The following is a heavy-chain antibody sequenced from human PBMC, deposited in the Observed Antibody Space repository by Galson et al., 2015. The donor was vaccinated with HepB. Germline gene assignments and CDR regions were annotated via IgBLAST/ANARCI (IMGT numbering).Heavy chain of an antibody. Sequence: SLRLSCAASGFSLSDYSLNWVRQAPGKGLEWISFISRSSRIRYYAESVEGRFTISRDSAKNSLYLQMNSLRDEDTAIYYCARDAEYASAWGLGDFAMDVWGQGTTVTVSS. CDR2: ISRSSRIR. D-gene: IGHD6-19*01. CDR3: ARDAEYASAWGLGDFAMDV. J-gene: IGHJ6*02. V-gene: IGHV3-48*02. CDR1: GFSLSDYS.